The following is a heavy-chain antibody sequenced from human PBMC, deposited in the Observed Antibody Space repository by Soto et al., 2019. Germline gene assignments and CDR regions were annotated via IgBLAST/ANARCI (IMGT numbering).Heavy chain of an antibody. Sequence: QAQLAQSGAEMKKPGASVKVSCKASGYTLSNYGISWVRQAPGQGLEWMGWSSTYNGNTKYAKKFQGRVTMTTDTSTSTAYMELRSLRSDDTAVYYCVRDHHDFSSGYHCYHMDVWGKGTTLTVSS. V-gene: IGHV1-18*01. D-gene: IGHD3-3*01. CDR1: GYTLSNYG. CDR3: VRDHHDFSSGYHCYHMDV. J-gene: IGHJ6*03. CDR2: SSTYNGNT.